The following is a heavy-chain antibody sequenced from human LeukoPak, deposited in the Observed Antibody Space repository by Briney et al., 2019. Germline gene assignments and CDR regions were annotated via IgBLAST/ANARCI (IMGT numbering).Heavy chain of an antibody. CDR2: IIPIFGTA. D-gene: IGHD1-26*01. V-gene: IGHV1-69*05. CDR3: ARGANWELLGPAPFDY. CDR1: GYTLTTYG. J-gene: IGHJ4*02. Sequence: ASVKVSCKAAGYTLTTYGLSWVRQAPGQGLEWMGGIIPIFGTANYAQKFQGRVTITTDESTSTAYMELSSLRSEDTAVYYCARGANWELLGPAPFDYWGQGTLVTVSS.